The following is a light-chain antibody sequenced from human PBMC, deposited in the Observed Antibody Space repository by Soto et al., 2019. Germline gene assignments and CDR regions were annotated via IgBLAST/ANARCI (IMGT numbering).Light chain of an antibody. J-gene: IGKJ4*01. Sequence: IQMTQSPSAMSASVGDRVTITCRARQGISSSLAWFQQKPGKVPTRLIYDASTLQSGIPSRFSGTGSGTEFTLTISTLQPEDFATYYCVQHSSYPLTFGGGTKVEIK. CDR1: QGISSS. V-gene: IGKV1-17*03. CDR2: DAS. CDR3: VQHSSYPLT.